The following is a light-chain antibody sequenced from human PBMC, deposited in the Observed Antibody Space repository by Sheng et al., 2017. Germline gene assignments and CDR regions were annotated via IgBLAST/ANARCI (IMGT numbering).Light chain of an antibody. J-gene: IGKJ1*01. Sequence: EIVLTQSPGTLSLSPGERATLSCRASQNINNIYLAWYQQKPGQPPRLLIYDASKRAPGIPARFSGSGSETDFTLTISSLQSEDFAVYYCQQYGSSPWTFGLGTKVEIK. CDR1: QNINNIY. CDR2: DAS. CDR3: QQYGSSPWT. V-gene: IGKV3-20*01.